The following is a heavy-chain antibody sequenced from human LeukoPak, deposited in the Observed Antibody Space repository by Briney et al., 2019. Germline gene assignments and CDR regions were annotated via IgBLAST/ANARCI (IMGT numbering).Heavy chain of an antibody. Sequence: SETLSLTCTVSGYSISSGYYWGWIRQPPGKGLEWIGSIYHSGSTYYNPSLKSRVTISVDTSKNQFSLKLSSVTAADTAVYYCARRRAYDSSGYYFERFIDYWGQGTLVTVSS. D-gene: IGHD3-22*01. CDR2: IYHSGST. J-gene: IGHJ4*02. CDR3: ARRRAYDSSGYYFERFIDY. CDR1: GYSISSGYY. V-gene: IGHV4-38-2*02.